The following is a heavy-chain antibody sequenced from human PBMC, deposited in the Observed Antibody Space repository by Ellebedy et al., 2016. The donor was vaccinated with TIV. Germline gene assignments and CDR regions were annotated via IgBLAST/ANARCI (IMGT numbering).Heavy chain of an antibody. CDR3: ARDPTKAGYYGIDY. J-gene: IGHJ4*02. CDR1: GYTFTGYY. V-gene: IGHV1-2*02. D-gene: IGHD3-10*01. CDR2: ISPNSGGT. Sequence: ASVKVSXKASGYTFTGYYMHWVRQAPGQGLEWMGWISPNSGGTNYAQKFQGRVTMTRDTSISTAYMELSRLRSDDTAVYYRARDPTKAGYYGIDYWGQGTLVTVSS.